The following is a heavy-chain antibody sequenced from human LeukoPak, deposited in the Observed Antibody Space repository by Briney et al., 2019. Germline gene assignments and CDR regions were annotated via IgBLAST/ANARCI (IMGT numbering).Heavy chain of an antibody. J-gene: IGHJ5*02. Sequence: SETLSLTCAVYGGSFSGYYWSWIRQPPGKGLEWIGEINHSGSTNYNPSLKSRVTISVDTSKNQFSLKLSSVTAADTAVYYCARVPGSGYLNGFDPWGQGTLVTVSS. D-gene: IGHD3-3*01. CDR1: GGSFSGYY. V-gene: IGHV4-34*01. CDR3: ARVPGSGYLNGFDP. CDR2: INHSGST.